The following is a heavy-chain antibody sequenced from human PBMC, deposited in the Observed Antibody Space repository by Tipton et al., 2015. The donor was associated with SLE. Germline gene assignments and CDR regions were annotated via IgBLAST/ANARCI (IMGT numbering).Heavy chain of an antibody. V-gene: IGHV3-7*01. CDR2: IKQDGSEK. Sequence: SLRLSCAASGFTFSSYWMSWVRQAPGKGLEWVANIKQDGSEKYYVDSVKGRFTISRDNAKNSLYLQMNSLRAEDTAVYYCARYYDFWSGYYREGYYFDYWGQGTLVTVSS. CDR3: ARYYDFWSGYYREGYYFDY. J-gene: IGHJ4*02. D-gene: IGHD3-3*01. CDR1: GFTFSSYW.